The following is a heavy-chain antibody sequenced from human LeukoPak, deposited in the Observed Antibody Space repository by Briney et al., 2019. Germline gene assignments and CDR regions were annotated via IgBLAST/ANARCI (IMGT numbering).Heavy chain of an antibody. CDR2: ISYDGSNK. J-gene: IGHJ4*02. Sequence: PGRSLRLSCAASGFTFSSYAMHWVRQAPGKGLEWVAVISYDGSNKYYADSVKGRFTISRDNSKNTLYLQMNSLRAEDTAVYYCARDKGVQLEALLMCWGQGTLVTVSS. D-gene: IGHD1-1*01. V-gene: IGHV3-30*04. CDR1: GFTFSSYA. CDR3: ARDKGVQLEALLMC.